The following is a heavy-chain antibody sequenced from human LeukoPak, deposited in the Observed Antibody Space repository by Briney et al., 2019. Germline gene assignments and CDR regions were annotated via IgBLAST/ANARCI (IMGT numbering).Heavy chain of an antibody. Sequence: ASVKVSCKASGYTFTGYYMHWVRQAPGQGLEWMGWINPNSGGTNYAQKFQGRVTMTRDTSISTAYMELSRLRSDDTAVYYCARDIGAYYYDSSGYYYDYWGRGTLVTVSS. D-gene: IGHD3-22*01. CDR1: GYTFTGYY. J-gene: IGHJ4*02. CDR3: ARDIGAYYYDSSGYYYDY. CDR2: INPNSGGT. V-gene: IGHV1-2*02.